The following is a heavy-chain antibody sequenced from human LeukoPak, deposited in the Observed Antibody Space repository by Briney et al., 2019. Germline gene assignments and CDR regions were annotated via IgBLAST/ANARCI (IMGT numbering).Heavy chain of an antibody. CDR1: GYTFTGYY. CDR3: ARGAGIQLWLLGRLSGYFQH. Sequence: GASVKVSCKASGYTFTGYYMHWVRQAPGQGLEWMGWINPNSGGTNYAQKFQGRVTMTRDTSISTAYMELSRLRSDDTAVYYCARGAGIQLWLLGRLSGYFQHWGQGTLVTVSS. J-gene: IGHJ1*01. V-gene: IGHV1-2*02. D-gene: IGHD5-18*01. CDR2: INPNSGGT.